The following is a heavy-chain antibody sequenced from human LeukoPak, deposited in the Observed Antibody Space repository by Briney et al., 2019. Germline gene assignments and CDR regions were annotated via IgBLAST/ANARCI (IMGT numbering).Heavy chain of an antibody. CDR1: GYSISSGYY. V-gene: IGHV4-38-2*01. D-gene: IGHD3-3*01. CDR3: ATHAETTYYDFWSGYSPSYFDY. Sequence: PSENMSRTCAVSGYSISSGYYGGWIRQPPGKGLGWIGSIYHSGSTYYNPSLKSRVSISVDTSKNQFSLKLSSVTAADTAVYYCATHAETTYYDFWSGYSPSYFDYWGQGTLVTVSS. J-gene: IGHJ4*02. CDR2: IYHSGST.